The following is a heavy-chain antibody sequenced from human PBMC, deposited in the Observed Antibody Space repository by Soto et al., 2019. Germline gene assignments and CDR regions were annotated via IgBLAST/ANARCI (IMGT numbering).Heavy chain of an antibody. CDR3: ARVGPGATMVTTGGAFDI. J-gene: IGHJ3*02. CDR2: IFHTGTS. V-gene: IGHV4-4*02. D-gene: IGHD4-17*01. CDR1: GGSISGSNW. Sequence: QVQLQDSGPGLVKPSGTLSLTCAVSGGSISGSNWWSWVRQPPGKGLGWIGGIFHTGTSNYNPSLNSRVTISVDNSKYKFSLNLFSVTAADTAVYYCARVGPGATMVTTGGAFDIWGQGTMVTVSS.